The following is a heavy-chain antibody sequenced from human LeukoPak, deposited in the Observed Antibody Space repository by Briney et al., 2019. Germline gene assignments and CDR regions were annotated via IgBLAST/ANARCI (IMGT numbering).Heavy chain of an antibody. V-gene: IGHV1-2*02. J-gene: IGHJ4*02. Sequence: GASLKLSCEASGYTFTDYYIHWVRQAPGQGLEWILWINPNSGGTNYAQKFQGRVTITRDTSISTAFMELSRLRSDDTPLYYCARAVMYCSSTSCPTYYFDYWGQGTLVTVSS. CDR2: INPNSGGT. CDR1: GYTFTDYY. D-gene: IGHD2-2*01. CDR3: ARAVMYCSSTSCPTYYFDY.